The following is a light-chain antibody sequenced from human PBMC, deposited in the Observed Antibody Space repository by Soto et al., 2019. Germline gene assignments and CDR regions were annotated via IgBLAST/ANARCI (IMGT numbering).Light chain of an antibody. CDR2: DVN. V-gene: IGLV2-14*03. Sequence: QSALTQPASVSGSPGQSITISCTGTRSDIGAYNFVSWYQQHPGEVPKLILYDVNVRPSGVSNRFSGSKSGNTASLTISGLQAEDEADYYCTSWTTSTTRVFGGGTQLTVL. J-gene: IGLJ3*02. CDR1: RSDIGAYNF. CDR3: TSWTTSTTRV.